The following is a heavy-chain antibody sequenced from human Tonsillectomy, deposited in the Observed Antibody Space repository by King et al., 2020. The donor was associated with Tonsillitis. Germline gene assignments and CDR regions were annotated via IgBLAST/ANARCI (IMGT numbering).Heavy chain of an antibody. CDR2: IRYDGSNK. D-gene: IGHD6-19*01. CDR1: GFIFSSYG. CDR3: AKPRARRYDSRGWFDAFDI. V-gene: IGHV3-30*02. Sequence: VQLVESGGGVVQPGGSLRLSCAASGFIFSSYGMHWVRQAPGKGLEWVAFIRYDGSNKYYADSVKGRFTISRDNSKNTLYLQMNSLRAEDTAVYYCAKPRARRYDSRGWFDAFDIWGQGTMVTVSS. J-gene: IGHJ3*02.